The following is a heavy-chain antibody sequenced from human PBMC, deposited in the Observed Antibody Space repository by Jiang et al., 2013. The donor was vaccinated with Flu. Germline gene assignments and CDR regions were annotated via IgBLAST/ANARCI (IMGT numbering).Heavy chain of an antibody. Sequence: SGAEVKKPGASVKVSCKASGYTFTDYYIHWVRQAPGQGLEWMGWISAYNGNTNYAQKLQGRVTMTTDTSTSTACMELSSLRSEDTAMYYCARDRVATRYYYGMDVWGQGDHGHRLL. J-gene: IGHJ6*02. CDR3: ARDRVATRYYYGMDV. D-gene: IGHD5-12*01. CDR1: GYTFTDYY. CDR2: ISAYNGNT. V-gene: IGHV1-18*04.